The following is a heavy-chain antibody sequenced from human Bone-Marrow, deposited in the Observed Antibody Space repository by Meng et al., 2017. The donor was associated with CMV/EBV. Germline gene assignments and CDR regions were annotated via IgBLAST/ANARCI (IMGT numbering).Heavy chain of an antibody. CDR1: GFTFSSYG. CDR3: AREPDNLYGMDV. CDR2: ISGSGNSR. D-gene: IGHD1-14*01. V-gene: IGHV3-23*01. Sequence: GGSLRLSCAASGFTFSSYGINWVRQSPGKGLEWVSAISGSGNSRYYADSVKGRFTISRDNSKNTLYLQMNSLRGEDTAVYYCAREPDNLYGMDVWGQGTTVTVSS. J-gene: IGHJ6*02.